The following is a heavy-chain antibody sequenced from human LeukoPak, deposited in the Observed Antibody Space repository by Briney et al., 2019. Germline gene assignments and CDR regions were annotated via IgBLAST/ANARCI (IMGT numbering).Heavy chain of an antibody. CDR1: GGSINSTTYS. CDR3: ARPGYCTNDVCFWFDP. J-gene: IGHJ5*02. Sequence: MSSETLSLTCIVSGGSINSTTYSWGWTRQPPGKGLEWIGNFHYGGSTYYNPSLKSRVTVSVDTSKNQFSLRLSSVTAADTAVYYCARPGYCTNDVCFWFDPWGQGTLVTVSS. CDR2: FHYGGST. V-gene: IGHV4-39*01. D-gene: IGHD2-8*01.